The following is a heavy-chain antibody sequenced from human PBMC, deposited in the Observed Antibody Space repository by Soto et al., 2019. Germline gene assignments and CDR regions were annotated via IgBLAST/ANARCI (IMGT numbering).Heavy chain of an antibody. CDR1: GYTFTSYY. CDR2: INPSGGST. J-gene: IGHJ5*02. D-gene: IGHD5-18*01. CDR3: ATSEYSYGYVGGFDP. Sequence: ASVKVSCKASGYTFTSYYMHWVRQAPGQGLEWMGIINPSGGSTSYAQKFQGRVTMTRDTSTSTVYMELSSLRSEDTAVYYCATSEYSYGYVGGFDPWGQGTLVTVSS. V-gene: IGHV1-46*01.